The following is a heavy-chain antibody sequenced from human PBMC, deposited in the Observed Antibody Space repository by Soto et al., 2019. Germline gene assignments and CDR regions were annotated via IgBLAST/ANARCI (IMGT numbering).Heavy chain of an antibody. V-gene: IGHV1-8*01. CDR3: ARGDFISAADPYDGMDV. D-gene: IGHD6-13*01. CDR2: LNPNSGNT. J-gene: IGHJ6*02. Sequence: QVQLVQSGAEVKKPGASVKVSCKASGYTFTSYDINWVRQATGQGLEWMGWLNPNSGNTGYAQKFQGRVTMTRNTALSTAYMGLSSLRSEDTAVYYWARGDFISAADPYDGMDVWGQGTTVTVSS. CDR1: GYTFTSYD.